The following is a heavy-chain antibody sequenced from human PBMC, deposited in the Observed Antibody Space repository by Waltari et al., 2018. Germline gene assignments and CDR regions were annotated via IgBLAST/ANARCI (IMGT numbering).Heavy chain of an antibody. CDR1: GFTFSSSA. J-gene: IGHJ4*02. D-gene: IGHD6-13*01. CDR2: ISYDGSNK. V-gene: IGHV3-30-3*01. CDR3: ASPGPYSSSWYLLDY. Sequence: QVQLVESGGGVVQPGRSLRLSCAASGFTFSSSAMHWVRQAPGKVLEWVAVISYDGSNKYYADSVKGRFTISRDNSKNTLYLQMNSLRAEDTAVYYCASPGPYSSSWYLLDYWGQGTLVTVSS.